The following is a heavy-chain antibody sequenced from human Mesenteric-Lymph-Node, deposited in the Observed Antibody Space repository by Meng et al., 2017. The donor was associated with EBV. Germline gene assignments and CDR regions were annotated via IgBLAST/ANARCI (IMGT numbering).Heavy chain of an antibody. V-gene: IGHV4-34*01. Sequence: QVQLKHWGAGLLTPSETMSLTCAVYGGSFSGYYWTWIRQPPETGLEWIGEINHNGVADYNPSLKSRVTISVDTSKNQFSLRLTSVTAADTAVYYCARGHMWDNKFDPWGQGTLVTVSS. J-gene: IGHJ5*02. D-gene: IGHD1-26*01. CDR3: ARGHMWDNKFDP. CDR2: INHNGVA. CDR1: GGSFSGYY.